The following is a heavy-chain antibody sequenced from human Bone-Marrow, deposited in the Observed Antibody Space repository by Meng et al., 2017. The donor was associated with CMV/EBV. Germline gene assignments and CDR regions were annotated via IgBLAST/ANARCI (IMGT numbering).Heavy chain of an antibody. J-gene: IGHJ6*02. Sequence: SETLSLTCAVYGESFSDHYWTWIRQPPEKGLEWIAEISDSGSTNYNPSLKGRVTISVDTSKNQFSLKLSSVTAADTAVYYCARVPYCSGGSCSPYYYYYGMDVWGQGTTVTVSS. CDR3: ARVPYCSGGSCSPYYYYYGMDV. D-gene: IGHD2-15*01. CDR1: GESFSDHY. CDR2: ISDSGST. V-gene: IGHV4-34*01.